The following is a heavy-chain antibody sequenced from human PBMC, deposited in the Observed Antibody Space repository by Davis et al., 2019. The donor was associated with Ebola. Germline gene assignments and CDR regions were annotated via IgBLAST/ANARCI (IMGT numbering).Heavy chain of an antibody. CDR2: FSHYNGNT. D-gene: IGHD1-7*01. J-gene: IGHJ5*02. Sequence: ASVKISCRASGYTFTTSVIRWVRQAPGQGLELMGWFSHYNGNTNSAQKLQGRVTMTTDKSTSTAYMELRSLRSEDTAVYYSAIAELGNLFDPWGQGTLVTVSS. CDR1: GYTFTTSV. V-gene: IGHV1-18*01. CDR3: AIAELGNLFDP.